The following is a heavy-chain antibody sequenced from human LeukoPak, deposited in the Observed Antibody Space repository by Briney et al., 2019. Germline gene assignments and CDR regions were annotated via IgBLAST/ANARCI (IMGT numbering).Heavy chain of an antibody. CDR2: ISSSSSYI. CDR1: GFTFSSYS. CDR3: ARGPRLYYNWFDP. Sequence: GGSLRLSCAASGFTFSSYSMNWVRQAPGKGLEWVSSISSSSSYIYYADSVKGRFTISRDNAKNSLYLQMNSLRAEDTAVYYCARGPRLYYNWFDPWGQGTLVTVSS. D-gene: IGHD2-21*01. J-gene: IGHJ5*02. V-gene: IGHV3-21*01.